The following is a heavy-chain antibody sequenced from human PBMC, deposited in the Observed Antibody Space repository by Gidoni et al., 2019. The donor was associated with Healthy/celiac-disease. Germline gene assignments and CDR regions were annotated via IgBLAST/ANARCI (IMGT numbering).Heavy chain of an antibody. CDR3: AKGNRITMIVVVTPFDW. CDR1: GFTFSSYA. Sequence: EVQLLESGGGLVQPGGSMRLSCAASGFTFSSYAMSWVRQAPGKGLEWVSAISGSGGSTYYADSVKGRFTISRDNSKNTLYLQMNSLRAEDTAVYYCAKGNRITMIVVVTPFDWWGQGTLVTVSS. CDR2: ISGSGGST. J-gene: IGHJ4*02. D-gene: IGHD3-22*01. V-gene: IGHV3-23*01.